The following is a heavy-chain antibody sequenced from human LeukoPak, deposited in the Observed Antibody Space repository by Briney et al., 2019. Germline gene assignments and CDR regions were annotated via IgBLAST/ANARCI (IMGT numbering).Heavy chain of an antibody. CDR1: GFTFSSYG. D-gene: IGHD3-22*01. CDR3: ARVGSNYYDSSGFNFDY. V-gene: IGHV3-33*01. J-gene: IGHJ4*02. CDR2: IWYDGSNK. Sequence: GGSLRLSCAASGFTFSSYGMHWVRQAPGKGLEWVAVIWYDGSNKYYADSVKGRFTISRDNSKNTLYLQMNSLRAEDTAVYYCARVGSNYYDSSGFNFDYWGQGTLVTVSS.